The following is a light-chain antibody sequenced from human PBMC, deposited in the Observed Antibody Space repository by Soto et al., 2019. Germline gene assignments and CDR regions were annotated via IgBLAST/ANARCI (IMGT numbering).Light chain of an antibody. V-gene: IGLV2-11*01. Sequence: QSVLTQPRSVSGSPGQSVTISCTGTSSDIGGYNFVSWYQQHPGKAPKVMIYXXXKRPXXXXXXXXGSKSGNTASLTISGLQADDEGDYYCCSYAGSYTLVFGGGTKLTVL. CDR3: CSYAGSYTLV. CDR1: SSDIGGYNF. CDR2: XXX. J-gene: IGLJ2*01.